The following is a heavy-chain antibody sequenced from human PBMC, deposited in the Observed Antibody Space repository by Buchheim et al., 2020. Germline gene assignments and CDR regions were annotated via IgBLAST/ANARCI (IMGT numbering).Heavy chain of an antibody. V-gene: IGHV3-21*01. D-gene: IGHD2-2*02. J-gene: IGHJ6*02. Sequence: EVQLVESGGGLVKPGGSLRLSCAASGFTFSSYSMNWVRQAPGKGLEWVSSISSSSSYIYYADSVKGRFTISRDNAKNSLYLQMNSLRAEDTAVYYCASVCSSTSCYIRYYGMDVWGQGTT. CDR3: ASVCSSTSCYIRYYGMDV. CDR1: GFTFSSYS. CDR2: ISSSSSYI.